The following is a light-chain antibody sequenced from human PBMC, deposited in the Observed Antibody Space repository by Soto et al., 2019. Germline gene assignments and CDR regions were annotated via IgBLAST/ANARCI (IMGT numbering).Light chain of an antibody. CDR2: AAS. J-gene: IGKJ1*01. CDR3: QQYGSAPWT. Sequence: EIVLTQSPGTLPLSPGERATLSCRASLSVASNYLAWYQQKPGQAPRLLIYAASGRATGIPDRFSGSGSGTDFTLTIGRLETEDFAVYYCQQYGSAPWTFGQGTKVEIK. CDR1: LSVASNY. V-gene: IGKV3-20*01.